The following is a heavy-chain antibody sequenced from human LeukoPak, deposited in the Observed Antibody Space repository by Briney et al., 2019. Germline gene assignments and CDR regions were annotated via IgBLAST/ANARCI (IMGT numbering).Heavy chain of an antibody. CDR2: ISWNSGSI. CDR1: GFTFDDYA. V-gene: IGHV3-9*03. D-gene: IGHD6-13*01. Sequence: GGSLRLSCAASGFTFDDYAMHWVRQAPGKGLEWVSGISWNSGSIGYADSVKGRFTISRDNAKNSLYLQMNSLRAEDMALYYCAKDAAGTPDFVDYWGQGTLVTVSS. J-gene: IGHJ4*02. CDR3: AKDAAGTPDFVDY.